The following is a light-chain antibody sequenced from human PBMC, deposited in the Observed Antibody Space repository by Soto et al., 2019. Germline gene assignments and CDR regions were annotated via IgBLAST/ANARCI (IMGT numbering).Light chain of an antibody. V-gene: IGKV3-11*01. CDR3: QQRSNLIT. J-gene: IGKJ5*01. CDR1: QSVSSY. CDR2: DAS. Sequence: IVLTQSPATLTLSPGERATLSCRAIQSVSSYLAWYQQKPGQATRRLIYDASNRDTGIPARFSGSGSGTDFTHSSSSLEPEDYSVYDCQQRSNLITFGQGTRLEIK.